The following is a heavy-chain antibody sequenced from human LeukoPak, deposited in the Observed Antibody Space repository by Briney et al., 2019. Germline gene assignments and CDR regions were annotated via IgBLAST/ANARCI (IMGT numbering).Heavy chain of an antibody. CDR1: GYTFTGYY. V-gene: IGHV1-2*02. J-gene: IGHJ5*02. D-gene: IGHD3-10*01. CDR2: INPNSGGT. Sequence: EASVKVSCKASGYTFTGYYMHWVRQAPGQGLEWMGWINPNSGGTNYAQKFQGRVTMTRDTSISTAYMELSRLRSDDTAVYYCARAMVRGGGNWFDPWGQGTLVTVSS. CDR3: ARAMVRGGGNWFDP.